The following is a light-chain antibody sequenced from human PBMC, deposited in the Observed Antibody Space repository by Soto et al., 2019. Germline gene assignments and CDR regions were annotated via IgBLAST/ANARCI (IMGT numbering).Light chain of an antibody. CDR3: QQLNTYPLT. J-gene: IGKJ4*01. CDR1: QDIRTH. V-gene: IGKV1-9*01. CDR2: AAS. Sequence: DIQLTQSPSFLSASVGDRVTITCRASQDIRTHLAWYQQKPGKAPKVLSTAASTSQSEVPSRLSGSGSGTEFTHTISSLQPEDFATYYCQQLNTYPLTFGGGTKMEIK.